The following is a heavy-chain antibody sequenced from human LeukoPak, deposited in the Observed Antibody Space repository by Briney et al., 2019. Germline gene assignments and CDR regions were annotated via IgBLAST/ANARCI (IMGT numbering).Heavy chain of an antibody. V-gene: IGHV3-49*04. CDR3: SRADYYGSGSPISLDV. CDR1: GFTFSDYY. D-gene: IGHD3-10*01. CDR2: IRSKTYGETA. Sequence: PGGSLRLSCVASGFTFSDYYMSWVRQAPGKGLEWVGFIRSKTYGETAEYAASVKGRFTISRDDSKSIAYLQMNSLKTEDTAVYYCSRADYYGSGSPISLDVWGKGTTVTVSS. J-gene: IGHJ6*04.